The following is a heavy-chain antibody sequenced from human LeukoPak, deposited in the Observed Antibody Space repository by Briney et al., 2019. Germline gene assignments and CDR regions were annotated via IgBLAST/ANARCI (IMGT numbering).Heavy chain of an antibody. J-gene: IGHJ4*02. V-gene: IGHV3-64*01. D-gene: IGHD5-24*01. CDR3: ARAWLQLDY. Sequence: GGSLRLACAASGFNFSIYAMHWVRQAPVKGLEYVSGITSNGDSTYYGNSVKCRFTISRDNSKNTLYLQMGSLRPEDMAVYYCARAWLQLDYWGQGTLVNVSS. CDR1: GFNFSIYA. CDR2: ITSNGDST.